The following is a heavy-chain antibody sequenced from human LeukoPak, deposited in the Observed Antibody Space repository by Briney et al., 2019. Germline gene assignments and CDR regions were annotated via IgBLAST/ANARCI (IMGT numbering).Heavy chain of an antibody. CDR3: ARGRQWEPLFDY. V-gene: IGHV4-34*01. J-gene: IGHJ4*02. CDR1: GGSFSGYY. D-gene: IGHD1-26*01. Sequence: SETLSLTCAVYGGSFSGYYWRWLRQPPGKGLEWIGEINHSGSTNYNPSLKSRVVISGDTSKNQFFLKLSSVTAADTAVYYCARGRQWEPLFDYWGQGTLVTVSS. CDR2: INHSGST.